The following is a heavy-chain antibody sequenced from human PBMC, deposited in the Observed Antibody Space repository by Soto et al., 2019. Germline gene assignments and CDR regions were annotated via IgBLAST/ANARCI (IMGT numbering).Heavy chain of an antibody. V-gene: IGHV4-34*01. D-gene: IGHD5-18*01. CDR1: GGSFSGYY. Sequence: SETLSLTCAVYGGSFSGYYWSWIRQPPGKGLEWIGEINHSGSTNYNPSLKSRVTISVDTSKNQFSLKLSSVTAADTAVYYCASGVPIQLRAHWGQGTLVTVSS. J-gene: IGHJ4*02. CDR2: INHSGST. CDR3: ASGVPIQLRAH.